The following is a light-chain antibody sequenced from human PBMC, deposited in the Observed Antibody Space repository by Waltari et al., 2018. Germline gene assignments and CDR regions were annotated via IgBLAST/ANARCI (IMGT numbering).Light chain of an antibody. CDR3: CAYAGKV. J-gene: IGLJ3*02. V-gene: IGLV2-23*01. CDR1: SNDVGSSNF. CDR2: DDT. Sequence: QSALTQLASVSGSPGQSATISCTGTSNDVGSSNFFSWYQQHPGKAPKLIIPDDTERPSGVSDRFSGSKSANGASLTISGLQAEDEAHYYCCAYAGKVFGGGTRLTVL.